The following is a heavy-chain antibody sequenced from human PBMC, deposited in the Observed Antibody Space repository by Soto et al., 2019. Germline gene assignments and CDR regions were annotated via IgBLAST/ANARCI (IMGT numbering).Heavy chain of an antibody. Sequence: SETLSLTCTVSGGSISSYYWSWIRQPPGKGQERIGDIYYSGSTNYNPSLKSRVTISVDTSKNHFSLKLSSVTAADMAVYYCVRSGYYYDSSGYYPRMDVWGQGTTVTVSS. CDR1: GGSISSYY. CDR2: IYYSGST. D-gene: IGHD3-22*01. CDR3: VRSGYYYDSSGYYPRMDV. J-gene: IGHJ6*02. V-gene: IGHV4-59*01.